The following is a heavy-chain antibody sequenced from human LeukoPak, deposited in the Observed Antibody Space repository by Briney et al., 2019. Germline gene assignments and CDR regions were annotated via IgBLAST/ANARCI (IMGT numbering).Heavy chain of an antibody. Sequence: GQTLRLSCAASGFTFSSYSMNWVREAPGKGREWVSSISSSSSYIYYANSVKGRFTISRDNAKNSLYLQMSSLRAEDTAVYYCARGGPLGYCSSTSCYSNYWGQETLVIVSS. J-gene: IGHJ4*02. V-gene: IGHV3-21*01. D-gene: IGHD2-2*02. CDR2: ISSSSSYI. CDR1: GFTFSSYS. CDR3: ARGGPLGYCSSTSCYSNY.